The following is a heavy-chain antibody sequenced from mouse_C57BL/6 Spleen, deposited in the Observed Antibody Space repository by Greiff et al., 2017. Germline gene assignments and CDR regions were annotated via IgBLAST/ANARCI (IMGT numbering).Heavy chain of an antibody. CDR1: GYTFTSYW. CDR3: ARLGRNDYSWFAY. J-gene: IGHJ3*01. CDR2: IDPSDSET. V-gene: IGHV1-52*01. D-gene: IGHD2-4*01. Sequence: QVQLQQPGAELVRPGSSVKLSCKASGYTFTSYWMHWVKQRPIQGLEWIGNIDPSDSETHYNQKFKDKATLTVDKSSSTAYMQLSSLTSEDSAVYYCARLGRNDYSWFAYWGQGTLVTVSA.